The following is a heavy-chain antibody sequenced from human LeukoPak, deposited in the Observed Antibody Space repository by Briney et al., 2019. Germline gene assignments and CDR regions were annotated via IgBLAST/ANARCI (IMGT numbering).Heavy chain of an antibody. D-gene: IGHD5-24*01. V-gene: IGHV3-23*01. CDR2: ISDSGEST. CDR1: RFSFSTYA. CDR3: AKFHSVGCRGYFDY. J-gene: IGHJ4*02. Sequence: PGGSLRLSCAASRFSFSTYAMSWVRQAPGKGLEWVSTISDSGESTYYADSVKGRFTISRDNSKNTVYLQMNSLRVEDTAVYYCAKFHSVGCRGYFDYWGQGTLVTVSS.